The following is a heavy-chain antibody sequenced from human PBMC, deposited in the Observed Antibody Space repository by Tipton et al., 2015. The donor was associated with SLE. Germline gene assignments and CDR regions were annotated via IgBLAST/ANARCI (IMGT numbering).Heavy chain of an antibody. J-gene: IGHJ4*02. D-gene: IGHD6-6*01. CDR2: INHSGST. V-gene: IGHV4-34*01. CDR3: ARVRRIAARLDN. Sequence: TLSLTCAVYGGSFSGYYWSWIRQPPGKGLEWIGDINHSGSTNYNPSLKSRVTISVDTSKNQFSLTLSSVTAADTAVYYCARVRRIAARLDNWGQGPLVPVSS. CDR1: GGSFSGYY.